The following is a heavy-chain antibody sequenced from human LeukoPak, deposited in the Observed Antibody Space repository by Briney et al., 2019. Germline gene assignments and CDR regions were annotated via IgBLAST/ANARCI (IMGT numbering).Heavy chain of an antibody. J-gene: IGHJ4*02. Sequence: GGSLRLSCASSGFTLSSYWMHWVRQVPGKGLEWLSRINNDGVSTSYADSVKGRFTISRDNAKNTLYLRMNSLRAEDTAIYYCARKPLSGGYGGTIDYWGQGTLVTVSS. CDR2: INNDGVST. CDR3: ARKPLSGGYGGTIDY. V-gene: IGHV3-74*01. D-gene: IGHD5-12*01. CDR1: GFTLSSYW.